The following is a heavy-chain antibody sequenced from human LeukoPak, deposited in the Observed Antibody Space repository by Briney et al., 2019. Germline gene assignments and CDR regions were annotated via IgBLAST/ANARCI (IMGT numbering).Heavy chain of an antibody. D-gene: IGHD5-12*01. CDR2: IYYSGST. CDR3: ARDGYSGNDGL. J-gene: IGHJ4*02. Sequence: SETLSLTCTVSGGSISSSSYYWGWIRQPPGKGLGWIGSIYYSGSTKYNPSLKSRVTISVDTSKNQFSLKLSSVTAADTAVYYCARDGYSGNDGLWGQGSLVTVSS. V-gene: IGHV4-39*07. CDR1: GGSISSSSYY.